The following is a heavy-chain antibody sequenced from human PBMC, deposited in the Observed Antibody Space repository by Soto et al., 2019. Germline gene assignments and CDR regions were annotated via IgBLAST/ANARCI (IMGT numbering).Heavy chain of an antibody. D-gene: IGHD2-15*01. CDR1: GFTFADYA. J-gene: IGHJ4*02. CDR3: AKAQVVVVSATPLYFDY. CDR2: ISWNSGSI. V-gene: IGHV3-9*01. Sequence: EVQLVESGGGLVQPGRSLRLSCAASGFTFADYAMHWVRQAPGKGLEWVSGISWNSGSIGYADSVKGRFTISRDNAKNSLYLQMNSLRAEETAFEYGAKAQVVVVSATPLYFDYWCQGTLVTVSS.